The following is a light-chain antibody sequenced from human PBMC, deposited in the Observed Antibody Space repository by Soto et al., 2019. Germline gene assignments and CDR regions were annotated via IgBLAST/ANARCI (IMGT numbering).Light chain of an antibody. CDR3: SSYTSSSTPYWV. J-gene: IGLJ3*02. V-gene: IGLV2-14*01. CDR1: SSDVGGYNY. CDR2: EVS. Sequence: QSALTQPASVSGSPGQSITISCTGTSSDVGGYNYVSWYQQHPGKAPKLMIYEVSNRPSGVSNRFSGSKSGNTASLTISGLQAEDEADYYCSSYTSSSTPYWVFGGGTK.